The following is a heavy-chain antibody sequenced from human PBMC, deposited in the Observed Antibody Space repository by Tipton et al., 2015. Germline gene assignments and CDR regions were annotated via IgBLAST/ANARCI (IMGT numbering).Heavy chain of an antibody. CDR2: VYPGDSDP. D-gene: IGHD1-26*01. V-gene: IGHV5-51*01. CDR3: ARRGSAGSFPYYFDS. CDR1: GDSFTNYW. J-gene: IGHJ4*02. Sequence: VQLVQSGAEVKKPGESLKISCKGSGDSFTNYWIGWVRQMPGKGLERMGIVYPGDSDPRYSPSFQGQVTISADKSISTAFLQWSTLKASDSGMYYCARRGSAGSFPYYFDSWGQGTLVTVSS.